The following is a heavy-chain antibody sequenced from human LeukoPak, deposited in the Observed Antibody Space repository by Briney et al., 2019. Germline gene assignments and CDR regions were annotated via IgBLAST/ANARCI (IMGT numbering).Heavy chain of an antibody. CDR3: ARSRVSYYDSSGYPPLDAFDI. CDR2: IYYSGST. CDR1: GGSISSYY. V-gene: IGHV4-59*01. J-gene: IGHJ3*02. D-gene: IGHD3-22*01. Sequence: SETLSLTCTVSGGSISSYYWSWIRQPPGKGLEWIGYIYYSGSTNYNPSLKSRVTISVDTSKNQFSLKLSSVTAADTAVYYCARSRVSYYDSSGYPPLDAFDIWGQGTMVTVSS.